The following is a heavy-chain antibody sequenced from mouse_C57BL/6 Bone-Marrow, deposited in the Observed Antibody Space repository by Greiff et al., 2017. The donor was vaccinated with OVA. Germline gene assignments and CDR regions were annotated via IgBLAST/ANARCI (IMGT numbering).Heavy chain of an antibody. V-gene: IGHV7-1*01. Sequence: EVKLVESGGGLVQSGRSLRLSCATSGFTFSDFYMEWVRQAPGKGLEWIAASRNKANDYTTEYSASVKGRFIVSRDTSQSILYLQMNALRAEDTAIYYCARAAYYGNYDWYFDVWGTGTTVTVSS. J-gene: IGHJ1*03. CDR2: SRNKANDYTT. CDR3: ARAAYYGNYDWYFDV. CDR1: GFTFSDFY. D-gene: IGHD2-1*01.